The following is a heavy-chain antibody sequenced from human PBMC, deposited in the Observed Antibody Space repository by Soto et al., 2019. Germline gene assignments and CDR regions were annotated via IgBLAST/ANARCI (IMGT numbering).Heavy chain of an antibody. Sequence: GGSLRLSCAASGFTFDDYAMHWVRQAPGKGLEWVSGISWNSGSIGYADSVKGRFTISRDNAKNSLYLQMNSLRAEDTALYYCAKDRLNYYYYYMDVWGKGTTVTVSS. D-gene: IGHD2-8*01. J-gene: IGHJ6*03. CDR3: AKDRLNYYYYYMDV. V-gene: IGHV3-9*01. CDR2: ISWNSGSI. CDR1: GFTFDDYA.